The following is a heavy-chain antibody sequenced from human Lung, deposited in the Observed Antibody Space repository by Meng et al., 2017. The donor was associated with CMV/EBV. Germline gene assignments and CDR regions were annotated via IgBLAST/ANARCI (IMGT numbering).Heavy chain of an antibody. CDR1: RFMFSSYA. CDR3: ARGGVLLVYVIGDY. J-gene: IGHJ4*02. Sequence: SCAASRFMFSSYAMHWVRQAPGKGLEWVAVISDDGNYKYYTDSVKGRFTISRDNSKNTLYLQMNSLRAEDTAVYYCARGGVLLVYVIGDYWGQGTLVTVSS. D-gene: IGHD2-8*01. CDR2: ISDDGNYK. V-gene: IGHV3-30-3*01.